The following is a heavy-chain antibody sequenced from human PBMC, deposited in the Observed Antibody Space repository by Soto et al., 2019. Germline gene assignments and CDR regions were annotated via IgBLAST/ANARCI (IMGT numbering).Heavy chain of an antibody. Sequence: GGSLRLSCAASGFAFSSYAMSWVRQAPGKGLEWVSTITDSGGTTFYADSVKGRFTISRGNSKNTLYLQVNSLRSEDTAVYYCAKRGVYFFYYWGQGTLVTVSS. CDR1: GFAFSSYA. D-gene: IGHD1-26*01. CDR2: ITDSGGTT. CDR3: AKRGVYFFYY. J-gene: IGHJ4*02. V-gene: IGHV3-23*01.